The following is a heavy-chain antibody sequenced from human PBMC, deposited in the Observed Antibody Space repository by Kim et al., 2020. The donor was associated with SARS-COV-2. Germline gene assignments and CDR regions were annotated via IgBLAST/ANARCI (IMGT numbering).Heavy chain of an antibody. J-gene: IGHJ6*02. CDR2: ISYDGSNK. V-gene: IGHV3-30*18. Sequence: GGSLRLSCAASGFTFSSYGMHWVRQAPGKGLEWVAVISYDGSNKYYADSVKGRFTISRDNSKNTLYLQMNSLRAEDTAVYYCAKDHYYYGSGSYRSYGMDVWGQGTTVTVSS. D-gene: IGHD3-10*01. CDR3: AKDHYYYGSGSYRSYGMDV. CDR1: GFTFSSYG.